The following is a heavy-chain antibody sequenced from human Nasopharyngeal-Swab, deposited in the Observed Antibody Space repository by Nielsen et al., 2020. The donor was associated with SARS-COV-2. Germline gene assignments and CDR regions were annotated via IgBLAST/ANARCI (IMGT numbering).Heavy chain of an antibody. Sequence: ASRGPLSSYAICWVRLAPGPGLEWMGRVFPLLGIANYVQKFQGRVTITADKSTSTAYMELSSLRSEDTAVYYCARVKSPGYSSSWYRDYYGMDVWGQGTTVTVSS. CDR1: RGPLSSYA. D-gene: IGHD6-13*01. J-gene: IGHJ6*02. V-gene: IGHV1-69*04. CDR2: VFPLLGIA. CDR3: ARVKSPGYSSSWYRDYYGMDV.